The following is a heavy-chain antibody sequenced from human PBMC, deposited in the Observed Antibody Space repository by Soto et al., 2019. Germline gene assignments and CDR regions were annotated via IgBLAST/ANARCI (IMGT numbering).Heavy chain of an antibody. CDR2: INHSGST. CDR3: ARGLITMVRGVIIEHYYYYYGMDV. Sequence: SETLSLTCAVYGGSFSGYYWSWIRQPPGKGLEWIGEINHSGSTNYNPSLKSRVTISVDTSKNQFSLKLSSVTAADTAVYYCARGLITMVRGVIIEHYYYYYGMDVWGQGTTVTVSS. J-gene: IGHJ6*02. V-gene: IGHV4-34*01. CDR1: GGSFSGYY. D-gene: IGHD3-10*01.